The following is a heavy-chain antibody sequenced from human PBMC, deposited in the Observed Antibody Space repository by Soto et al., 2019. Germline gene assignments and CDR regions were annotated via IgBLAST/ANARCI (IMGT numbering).Heavy chain of an antibody. Sequence: QVQLVESGGGVVQPGRSLRLSCAASGFSFSTYGMHWVRPAPGTGLEWVAVIWYTGNDEYYAGSVKGRFTISRDDSKNTLYLQMDSLRVEDTAIYYCARDQTGAEAFYLDYWGRGTPVTVSS. CDR2: IWYTGNDE. CDR3: ARDQTGAEAFYLDY. D-gene: IGHD3-10*01. J-gene: IGHJ4*02. CDR1: GFSFSTYG. V-gene: IGHV3-33*01.